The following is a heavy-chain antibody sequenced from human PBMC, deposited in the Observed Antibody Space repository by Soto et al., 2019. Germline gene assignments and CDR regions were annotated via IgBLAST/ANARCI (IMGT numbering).Heavy chain of an antibody. V-gene: IGHV1-69*13. D-gene: IGHD3-22*01. CDR2: IIPIFGKV. J-gene: IGHJ4*02. CDR3: ARDADFYYDSGGYYYPNYSDF. CDR1: GGTFSSYA. Sequence: SVKVSCKASGGTFSSYAISWVRQAPGQGLQWMGGIIPIFGKVSHAEKLQGRVTITADASTGTAYMVLSSLRSEDTAVYYCARDADFYYDSGGYYYPNYSDFWGQGTLVTVSS.